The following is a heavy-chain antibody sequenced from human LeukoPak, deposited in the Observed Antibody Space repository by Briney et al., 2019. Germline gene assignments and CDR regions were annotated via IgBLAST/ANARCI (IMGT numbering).Heavy chain of an antibody. CDR1: GGSISSGGHY. V-gene: IGHV4-31*03. CDR2: IYYSGST. CDR3: ARGALGFRHAVDY. J-gene: IGHJ4*02. D-gene: IGHD3-16*02. Sequence: PSETLSLTCTVSGGSISSGGHYWSWIRQHPGKGLEWIGYIYYSGSTYYNPSLKSRVTISVDTSKNQFSLKLSSVTAADTAVYYCARGALGFRHAVDYWGQGTLVTVSS.